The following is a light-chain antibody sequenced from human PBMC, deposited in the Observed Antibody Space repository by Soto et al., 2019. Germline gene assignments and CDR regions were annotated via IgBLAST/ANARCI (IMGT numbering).Light chain of an antibody. Sequence: DIQMTQSPSFVSASVGDRVTITCRASQAVSTWLAWYQQKPGDAPKLLIYAASTLQSGVPSRFTGSGSGTDFTPTIRSLQPEDFATYYCQQANIFPRTLGGGTRVDIK. CDR3: QQANIFPRT. CDR2: AAS. J-gene: IGKJ4*01. CDR1: QAVSTW. V-gene: IGKV1-12*01.